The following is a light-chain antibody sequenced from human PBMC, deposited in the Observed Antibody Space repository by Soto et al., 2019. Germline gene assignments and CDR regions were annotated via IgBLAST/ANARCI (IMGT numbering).Light chain of an antibody. Sequence: DIVMTQSPDSLAVSLGERATINCKSSQSVLYSSNNKNYLAWYQQKPGQPHKALIYWASTRESGVPDRFSGSGSGTDFTLTISSLQAEDVAVYYCQKYYTTPWTFGQGTKVEIK. CDR2: WAS. CDR3: QKYYTTPWT. J-gene: IGKJ1*01. CDR1: QSVLYSSNNKNY. V-gene: IGKV4-1*01.